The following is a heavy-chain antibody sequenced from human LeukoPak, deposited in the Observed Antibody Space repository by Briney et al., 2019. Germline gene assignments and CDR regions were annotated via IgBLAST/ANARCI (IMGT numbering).Heavy chain of an antibody. V-gene: IGHV1-2*02. D-gene: IGHD6-13*01. Sequence: GASVKVSCKASGYTFTGYYIHWVRQAPGQGLEWMGWINPNSGGTKYGQKFQGRVTMTRDTSIGTAYMELSRLRSDDTAVYYRARDPIEAAVDFDYWGQGTLVAVSS. CDR3: ARDPIEAAVDFDY. J-gene: IGHJ4*02. CDR1: GYTFTGYY. CDR2: INPNSGGT.